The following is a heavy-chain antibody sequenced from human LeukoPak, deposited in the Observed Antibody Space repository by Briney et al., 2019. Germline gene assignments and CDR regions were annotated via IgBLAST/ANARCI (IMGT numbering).Heavy chain of an antibody. CDR3: EKDRHIVVVGGYFDY. Sequence: GGSLRLSCAASGFTFSSYGMHWVRQAPGKGLEGVAVISYDGSNKYYADSVKGRFTISRDNSKNTLYLQMNSLRAEDTAVYYCEKDRHIVVVGGYFDYWGQGTLVTVSS. V-gene: IGHV3-30*18. D-gene: IGHD2-21*01. CDR1: GFTFSSYG. CDR2: ISYDGSNK. J-gene: IGHJ4*02.